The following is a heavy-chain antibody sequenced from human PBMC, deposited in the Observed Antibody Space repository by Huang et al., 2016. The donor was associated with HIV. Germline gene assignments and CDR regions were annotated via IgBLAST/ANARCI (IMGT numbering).Heavy chain of an antibody. CDR1: GLTLSGSA. V-gene: IGHV3-73*02. J-gene: IGHJ3*02. Sequence: EVQLVESGGGLVQPGGSLKLSCAASGLTLSGSAMHWVRQASWRGLQWVGRIRNKINGYATVYSASVKGRFTISRDDSKNTAYLQMNSLKTEDTAVYYCSRHPFDYYDSTDTGALDIWGQGTMVTVTS. D-gene: IGHD3-22*01. CDR2: IRNKINGYAT. CDR3: SRHPFDYYDSTDTGALDI.